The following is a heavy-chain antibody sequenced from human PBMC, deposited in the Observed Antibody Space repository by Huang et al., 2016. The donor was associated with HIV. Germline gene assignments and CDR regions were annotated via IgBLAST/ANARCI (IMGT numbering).Heavy chain of an antibody. CDR2: IRGSGGST. Sequence: EVQLLESGGGLVQPGGSLRLSCAASGFTFSSYAMSWVRQAPGKGLEWVSAIRGSGGSTYYADSGKGRFTISRDNSKNTLYLQMNSLRAEDTAVYYCAKSAGWSGWNFDYWGQGTLVTVSS. D-gene: IGHD3-3*01. J-gene: IGHJ4*02. CDR1: GFTFSSYA. CDR3: AKSAGWSGWNFDY. V-gene: IGHV3-23*01.